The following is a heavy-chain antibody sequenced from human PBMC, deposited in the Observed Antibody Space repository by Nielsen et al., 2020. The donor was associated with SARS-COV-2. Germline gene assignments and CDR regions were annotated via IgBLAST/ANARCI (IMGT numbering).Heavy chain of an antibody. CDR2: ISSSGSTI. CDR1: GFTFSSYE. Sequence: GASLKISCAASGFTFSSYEMNWVRQAPGKGLEWVSYISSSGSTIYYADSVKGRFTISRDNSKNTLYLQMNSLRAEDTAVYYCAKDLYYYDSSGYYPGYWGQGTLVTVSS. V-gene: IGHV3-48*03. D-gene: IGHD3-22*01. CDR3: AKDLYYYDSSGYYPGY. J-gene: IGHJ4*02.